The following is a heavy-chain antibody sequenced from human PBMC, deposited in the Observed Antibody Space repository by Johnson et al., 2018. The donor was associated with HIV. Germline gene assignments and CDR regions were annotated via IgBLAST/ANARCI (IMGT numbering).Heavy chain of an antibody. J-gene: IGHJ1*01. CDR1: GFTFSSYA. CDR3: AKGTNGQSWAM. V-gene: IGHV3-64*01. D-gene: IGHD2-8*01. Sequence: VQLVESGGGVVQPGRSLRLSCVASGFTFSSYAMHWVRQAPGKGLEYVSAISSNGGSTYYANSVKGRFTISRDNPRNMLYLQMNGLRAEDTAVYYCAKGTNGQSWAMWG. CDR2: ISSNGGST.